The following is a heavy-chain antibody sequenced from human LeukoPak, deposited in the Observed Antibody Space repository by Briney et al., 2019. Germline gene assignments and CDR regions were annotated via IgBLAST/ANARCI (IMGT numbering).Heavy chain of an antibody. Sequence: SETLSLTCTVSGGSVSSYYWSWIRQPPGKGLEWIGSIYHSASTYYNPSLKSRVTISVDASKNQFSLKLSSVTAADTAVYYCARGSTSWNWFDPWGQGTLVTVSS. CDR1: GGSVSSYY. D-gene: IGHD2-2*01. CDR3: ARGSTSWNWFDP. J-gene: IGHJ5*02. V-gene: IGHV4-38-2*02. CDR2: IYHSAST.